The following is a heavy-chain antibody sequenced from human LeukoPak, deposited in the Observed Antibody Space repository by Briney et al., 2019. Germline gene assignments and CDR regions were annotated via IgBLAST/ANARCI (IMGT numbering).Heavy chain of an antibody. CDR1: GFTFSSYW. CDR3: ARDGMITIFAVVFSYYFDY. D-gene: IGHD3-3*01. Sequence: GGSLRLSCAASGFTFSSYWMSWVRQAPGKGQEWVANIKQDGSEKYYVDSVKGRFTISRDNTKNSLYLQMNSLRAEDTAVYFCARDGMITIFAVVFSYYFDYWGQGNLVTVSS. CDR2: IKQDGSEK. V-gene: IGHV3-7*01. J-gene: IGHJ4*02.